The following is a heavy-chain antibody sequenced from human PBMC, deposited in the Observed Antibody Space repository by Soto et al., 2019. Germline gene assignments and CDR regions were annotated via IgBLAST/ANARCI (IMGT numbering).Heavy chain of an antibody. Sequence: SCKASGGTFSSYAIGWVRQMPGKSLEWMGIIYPGDSDTRYSPSFQAQVTISADKSISTAYLQWSSLKASETAMYYCARREYSSGWDYYYYYGMDVWGQGTTVTVS. CDR2: IYPGDSDT. CDR3: ARREYSSGWDYYYYYGMDV. J-gene: IGHJ6*02. D-gene: IGHD6-19*01. V-gene: IGHV5-51*01. CDR1: GGTFSSYA.